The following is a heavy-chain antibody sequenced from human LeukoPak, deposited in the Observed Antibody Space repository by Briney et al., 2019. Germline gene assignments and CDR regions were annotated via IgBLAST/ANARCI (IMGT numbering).Heavy chain of an antibody. J-gene: IGHJ4*02. CDR3: ARTRHPYGPFDY. V-gene: IGHV4-59*08. Sequence: TTSETLSLTCTVSGGSISNYYWTWIRQPPGKGLEWIGYIYYSGSTSYNPSLQSRVTISVDTSKNQFSLKLSSVTAADTAVYYCARTRHPYGPFDYWGQGTLVTVSS. D-gene: IGHD3-10*01. CDR1: GGSISNYY. CDR2: IYYSGST.